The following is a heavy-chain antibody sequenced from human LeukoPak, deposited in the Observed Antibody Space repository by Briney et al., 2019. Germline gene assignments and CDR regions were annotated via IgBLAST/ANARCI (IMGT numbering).Heavy chain of an antibody. Sequence: GASVKVSCKASGYTFTSYGISWVRQAPGQGLEWMGWISAYNGNTSYAQKFQGRVTMTRDTSTSTVYMELSSLRSEDTAVYYCASCVYSSSSFAFDIWGQGTMVTVSS. D-gene: IGHD6-6*01. CDR1: GYTFTSYG. CDR3: ASCVYSSSSFAFDI. J-gene: IGHJ3*02. V-gene: IGHV1-18*01. CDR2: ISAYNGNT.